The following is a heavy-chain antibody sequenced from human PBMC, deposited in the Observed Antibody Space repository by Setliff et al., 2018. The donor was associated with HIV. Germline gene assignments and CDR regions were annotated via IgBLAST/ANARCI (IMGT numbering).Heavy chain of an antibody. CDR1: GGSFSDYY. Sequence: SETLSLTCALYGGSFSDYYWSWIRQPPGMGLEWIGEVNRGRRTNYNSSLKSRVTMSIDTSRNQFSLAVSSVTAADTAVYYCARGLNYYGSGSYLPLGYWGQGTLVTVSS. V-gene: IGHV4-34*01. CDR2: VNRGRRT. J-gene: IGHJ4*02. CDR3: ARGLNYYGSGSYLPLGY. D-gene: IGHD3-10*01.